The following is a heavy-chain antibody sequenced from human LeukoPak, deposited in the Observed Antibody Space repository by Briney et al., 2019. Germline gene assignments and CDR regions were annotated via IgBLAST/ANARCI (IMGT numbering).Heavy chain of an antibody. CDR1: GYSFTNYW. V-gene: IGHV5-51*01. CDR2: IYPGDSDT. Sequence: KDGESLKISCKGSGYSFTNYWIGWVRQMPGKGLEWMGIIYPGDSDTRYSPSFQGQVTISADTSISTAYLQWSSLKASDTAMYYCARRGLTGYILPDGDYWGQGTLVTVSS. J-gene: IGHJ4*02. CDR3: ARRGLTGYILPDGDY. D-gene: IGHD3-9*01.